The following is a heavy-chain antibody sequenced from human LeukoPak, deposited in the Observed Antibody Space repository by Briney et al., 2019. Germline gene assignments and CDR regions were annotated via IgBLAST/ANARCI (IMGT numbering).Heavy chain of an antibody. CDR1: GYTFTSYG. J-gene: IGHJ4*02. CDR3: ARVHSSSVRYYFDY. D-gene: IGHD6-6*01. CDR2: ISAYNGNT. Sequence: ASVKVSCKASGYTFTSYGISWVRQAPGQGLEWMGWISAYNGNTNYAQKLQGRVTMTTDTSTSTAYMELRSLRSDDTAVYYCARVHSSSVRYYFDYWGQGTLVTVSS. V-gene: IGHV1-18*01.